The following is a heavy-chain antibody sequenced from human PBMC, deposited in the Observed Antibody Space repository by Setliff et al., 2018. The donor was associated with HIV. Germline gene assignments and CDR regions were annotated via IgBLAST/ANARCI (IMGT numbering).Heavy chain of an antibody. CDR2: IIPIFGTA. D-gene: IGHD3-10*01. CDR1: GYTFPGSY. CDR3: ASETGSYYLKGGDRPHFN. Sequence: WASVKVSCKTSGYTFPGSYMHWVRLAPGQGLEWMGGIIPIFGTANYAQKFQGRVTITADESTSTAYMELSSLRSEDTAVYYCASETGSYYLKGGDRPHFNWGQGTLVTVSS. V-gene: IGHV1-69*13. J-gene: IGHJ4*02.